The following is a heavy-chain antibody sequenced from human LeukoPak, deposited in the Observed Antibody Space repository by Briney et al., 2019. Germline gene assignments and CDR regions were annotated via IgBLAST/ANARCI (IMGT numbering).Heavy chain of an antibody. CDR3: ARDWKTNSFDY. CDR1: EFTFTTYG. CDR2: IYYDRSNI. V-gene: IGHV3-33*01. J-gene: IGHJ4*02. D-gene: IGHD1-1*01. Sequence: SLLISCAASEFTFTTYGMHWVRQAPGKGLEWVAFIYYDRSNIYYADYVKGRFTISRDISKNTLYLQMDSLRAEDTAIYYCARDWKTNSFDYWGQGTMLTVSS.